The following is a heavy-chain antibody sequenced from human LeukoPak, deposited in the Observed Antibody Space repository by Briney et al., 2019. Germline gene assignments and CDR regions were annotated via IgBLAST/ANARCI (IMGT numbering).Heavy chain of an antibody. CDR1: GFTLSSYA. D-gene: IGHD3-10*01. J-gene: IGHJ4*02. CDR3: ARGRGSYSLDY. V-gene: IGHV3-23*01. Sequence: GGSLRLSCAASGFTLSSYAMSWVRQAPGKGLEWVSAISGNGDSTYYADSVKGRLTISRDNSKNTLYLQMNSLRAEDTAVCNCARGRGSYSLDYWGQGTLVTVSS. CDR2: ISGNGDST.